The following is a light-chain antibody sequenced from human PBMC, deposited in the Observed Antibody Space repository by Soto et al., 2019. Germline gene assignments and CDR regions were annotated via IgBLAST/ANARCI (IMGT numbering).Light chain of an antibody. CDR1: QSLSSN. CDR3: QQYNIWPKT. J-gene: IGKJ1*01. CDR2: GAS. V-gene: IGKV3-15*01. Sequence: EIVMTQSPATLSVSPGERATLSCRASQSLSSNLAWYQQQPGQAPRLLIYGASTRATGIPARFSGSGSGTEFSLTISSLQSEDFAVYYCQQYNIWPKTFGQGTKVEIK.